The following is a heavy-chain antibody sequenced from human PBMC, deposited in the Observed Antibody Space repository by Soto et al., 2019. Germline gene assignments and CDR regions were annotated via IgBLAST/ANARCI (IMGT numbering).Heavy chain of an antibody. CDR1: GGSFSCYY. CDR3: ARGGRPVVVVPAAMQDYYYYYMDV. V-gene: IGHV4-34*01. Sequence: PSETLSLTCAVYGGSFSCYYWSWIRQPPGKGLEWIGEINHSGSTNYNPSLKSRVTISVDTSKNQFSLKLSSVTAADTAVYYCARGGRPVVVVPAAMQDYYYYYMDVWGKGTTVTVSS. CDR2: INHSGST. D-gene: IGHD2-2*01. J-gene: IGHJ6*03.